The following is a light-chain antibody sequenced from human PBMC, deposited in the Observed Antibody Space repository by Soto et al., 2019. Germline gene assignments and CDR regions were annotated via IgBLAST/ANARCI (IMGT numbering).Light chain of an antibody. Sequence: DIQMTQSPSTLSASLVDRVTISCRASQSISSWLAWYQQKPGKAPKLLIYKASSLESGVPSRFSGSGSGTEFTLTISSLQPDDFATYYCQQYNSYWTFGQGTKVDIK. J-gene: IGKJ1*01. CDR3: QQYNSYWT. CDR1: QSISSW. CDR2: KAS. V-gene: IGKV1-5*03.